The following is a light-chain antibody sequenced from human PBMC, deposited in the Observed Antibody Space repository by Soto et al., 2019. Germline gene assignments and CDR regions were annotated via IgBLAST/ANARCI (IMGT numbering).Light chain of an antibody. CDR3: QVWDSGSDHVV. CDR1: NIGSIS. V-gene: IGLV3-21*04. J-gene: IGLJ2*01. CDR2: YDS. Sequence: SYELTQPPSVSVAPGKTAKITCGGYNIGSISALWYQQKPGQAPIVVIYYDSDRPSGIPERFSGSNSGNTATLTISRVEAGDEADYYCQVWDSGSDHVVFGGGTKLTVL.